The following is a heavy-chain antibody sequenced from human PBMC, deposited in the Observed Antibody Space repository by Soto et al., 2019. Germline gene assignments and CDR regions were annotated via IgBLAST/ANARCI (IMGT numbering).Heavy chain of an antibody. CDR2: TTNKANTYTT. CDR3: ATLDGWNFDL. J-gene: IGHJ2*01. CDR1: GFTFSDHY. Sequence: EVQLVESGGGLVQPGGSLRLSCAASGFTFSDHYMDWVRQAPGKGLEWVGRTTNKANTYTTNYAASVKGRFTISRDDSKNSMYLQMSSLNIEDTAVYYCATLDGWNFDLWGRGTLVTVSS. V-gene: IGHV3-72*01.